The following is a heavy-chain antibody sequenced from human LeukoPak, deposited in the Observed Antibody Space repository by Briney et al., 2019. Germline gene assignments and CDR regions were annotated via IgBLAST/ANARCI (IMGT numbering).Heavy chain of an antibody. Sequence: GGSLRLSCAASGLTFSSYGMHWVRQAPGKGLEWVAVISYDENHKYYADSVKGRFTISRDNSKNTLYLQMNSLRAEDTAVYYCAKDMEPKDIVVVVAGLPDSWGQGTLVTVSS. D-gene: IGHD2-15*01. CDR2: ISYDENHK. CDR3: AKDMEPKDIVVVVAGLPDS. CDR1: GLTFSSYG. J-gene: IGHJ5*01. V-gene: IGHV3-30*18.